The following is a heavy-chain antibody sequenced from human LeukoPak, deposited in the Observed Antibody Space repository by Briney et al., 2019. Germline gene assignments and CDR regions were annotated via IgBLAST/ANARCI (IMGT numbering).Heavy chain of an antibody. D-gene: IGHD1-26*01. CDR1: GGSFSGYY. V-gene: IGHV4-34*01. Sequence: PSETLSLTCAVYGGSFSGYYWSWIRQPPGKGLGWIGEINHSGSTNYNPSLKSRVTISVDTSKNQFSLKLSSVTAADTAVYYCARGYYSGSYYAYYYGMDVWGQGTTVTVSS. CDR3: ARGYYSGSYYAYYYGMDV. J-gene: IGHJ6*02. CDR2: INHSGST.